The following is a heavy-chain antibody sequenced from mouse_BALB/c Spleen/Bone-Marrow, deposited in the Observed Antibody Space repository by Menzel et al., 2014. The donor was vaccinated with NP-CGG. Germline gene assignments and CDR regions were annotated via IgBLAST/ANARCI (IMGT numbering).Heavy chain of an antibody. J-gene: IGHJ3*01. CDR3: TGYGNYVETSFAY. Sequence: EVQPQQSGTVLARPGASVKMSCKASGYSFTSYWMHWVKQRPGQGLEWIGAIYPGNSDTGYNQKFKGKAKLTAVTSASTAYMELSSLTNEDSAVYYCTGYGNYVETSFAYWGQGTLVTVSA. CDR2: IYPGNSDT. CDR1: GYSFTSYW. D-gene: IGHD2-1*01. V-gene: IGHV1-5*01.